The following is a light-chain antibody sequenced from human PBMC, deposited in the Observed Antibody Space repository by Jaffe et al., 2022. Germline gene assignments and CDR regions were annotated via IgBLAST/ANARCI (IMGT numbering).Light chain of an antibody. Sequence: DILMTQSPSSLSASLGDRVTITCQASQDITTYVSWLQQKPGKAPELLIHDASKLEIGVPSRFSGSGSGTHFSFTITSLQPEDIATYYCQQYDTLPITFGQGTRLDIK. V-gene: IGKV1-33*01. J-gene: IGKJ5*01. CDR2: DAS. CDR1: QDITTY. CDR3: QQYDTLPIT.